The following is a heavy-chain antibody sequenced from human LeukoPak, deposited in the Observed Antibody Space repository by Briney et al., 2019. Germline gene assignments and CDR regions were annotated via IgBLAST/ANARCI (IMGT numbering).Heavy chain of an antibody. Sequence: ASVKVSCKASGYTFTSYGISWVRQAPGQGLEWMGWISAYNGNTNYAQKLQGRVTMTTDTSTSTAYMELRSLRSDDTAVYYCASDNRWFGELLYRYYFDYWGQGTLVTVSS. CDR2: ISAYNGNT. J-gene: IGHJ4*02. CDR3: ASDNRWFGELLYRYYFDY. V-gene: IGHV1-18*01. D-gene: IGHD3-10*01. CDR1: GYTFTSYG.